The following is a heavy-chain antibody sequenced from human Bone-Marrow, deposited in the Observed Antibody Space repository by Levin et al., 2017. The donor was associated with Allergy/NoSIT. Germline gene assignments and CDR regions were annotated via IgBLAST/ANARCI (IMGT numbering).Heavy chain of an antibody. V-gene: IGHV3-66*01. CDR2: IFTTGRT. CDR3: VTDPEFGQPY. Sequence: PGGSLRLSCAASGFTVSSNYMSWVRQAPGEGLEWISVIFTTGRTNYADSVRGRFTISRDNAKNTLYLQINSPTAEDTGVYYCVTDPEFGQPYWGQGTLVTVSS. CDR1: GFTVSSNY. D-gene: IGHD3-10*01. J-gene: IGHJ4*02.